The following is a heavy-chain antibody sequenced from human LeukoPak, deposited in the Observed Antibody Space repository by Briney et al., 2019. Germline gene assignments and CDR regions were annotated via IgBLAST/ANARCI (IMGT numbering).Heavy chain of an antibody. J-gene: IGHJ4*02. CDR2: INPNSGGT. CDR1: GYTFTGYY. Sequence: ASVTVSCKASGYTFTGYYMHWVRQAPGQGLAWMGWINPNSGGTNYAQKFQGRVTMTRDTSISTAYMELSRLRSDDTAVYYCARGGELLRPADYWGQGTLVTVSS. V-gene: IGHV1-2*02. D-gene: IGHD1-26*01. CDR3: ARGGELLRPADY.